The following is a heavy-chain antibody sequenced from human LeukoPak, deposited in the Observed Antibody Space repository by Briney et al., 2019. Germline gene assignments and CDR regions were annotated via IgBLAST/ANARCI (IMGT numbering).Heavy chain of an antibody. V-gene: IGHV3-74*01. J-gene: IGHJ4*02. D-gene: IGHD1-26*01. Sequence: GVSLRLSCAASGFTFSNYWMHWVRQAPGKGLVWVSRINGDGSTTNYADSVKGRFTISRDNAKNTLFLQMNSLRAEDTAVYYCAGGRGSYGLWDSWGQGTLVTVSS. CDR3: AGGRGSYGLWDS. CDR2: INGDGSTT. CDR1: GFTFSNYW.